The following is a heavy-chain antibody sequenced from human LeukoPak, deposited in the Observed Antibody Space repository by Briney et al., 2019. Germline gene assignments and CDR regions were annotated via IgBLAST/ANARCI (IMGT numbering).Heavy chain of an antibody. CDR3: AHGPTTSYCSSTSCLNWFDP. D-gene: IGHD2-2*01. CDR2: IYWNDDK. V-gene: IGHV2-5*01. J-gene: IGHJ5*02. Sequence: SGPTLVNPTQTLTLTCTFSGFSLSTSGVGVGWIRQPPGKALEWLALIYWNDDKRYSPSLKSRLTITKDTSKNQVVLTMTNMDPVDTATYYFAHGPTTSYCSSTSCLNWFDPWGQGTLVTVSS. CDR1: GFSLSTSGVG.